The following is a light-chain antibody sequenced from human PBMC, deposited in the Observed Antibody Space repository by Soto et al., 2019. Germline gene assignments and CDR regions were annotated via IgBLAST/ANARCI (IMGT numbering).Light chain of an antibody. CDR1: SSDVGGYNY. CDR2: EVT. Sequence: QSALTQPVSVSGSPGQSITISCTGTSSDVGGYNYVSWYQHHPGKAPKLIIYEVTRRPSGVPDRIFASKSDTTASLTVSGLQAEDEADYYCSSFAGTNSFVFGTGTKLTVL. J-gene: IGLJ1*01. V-gene: IGLV2-8*01. CDR3: SSFAGTNSFV.